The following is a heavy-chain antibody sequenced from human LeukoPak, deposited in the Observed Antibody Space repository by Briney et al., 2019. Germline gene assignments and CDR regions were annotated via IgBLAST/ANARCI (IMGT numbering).Heavy chain of an antibody. CDR2: ITSSGTYI. CDR3: ARDPYSGNYGNDYYYYMDV. V-gene: IGHV3-21*01. D-gene: IGHD1-26*01. Sequence: GSLSLSCAASGFTFSNYNMNWVRQAPGKAMEWVSSITSSGTYIFYADSVKGRFTISRDNAKNSLYLQMDSLGPEDTAVYYCARDPYSGNYGNDYYYYMDVWGKGTTVTISS. CDR1: GFTFSNYN. J-gene: IGHJ6*03.